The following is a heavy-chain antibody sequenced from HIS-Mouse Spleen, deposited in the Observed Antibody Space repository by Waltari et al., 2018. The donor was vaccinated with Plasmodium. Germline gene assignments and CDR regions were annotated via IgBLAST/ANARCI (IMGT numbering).Heavy chain of an antibody. V-gene: IGHV3-23*01. J-gene: IGHJ4*02. Sequence: EVQLLESGGGLVQPGGSLRRSCSASGFTFSSHAMTWVRQAPGKGLEWVSAISGSGGSTYYADSVKGRFTISRDNSKNTLYLQMNSLRAEDTAVYYCAKVIAARDYWGQGTLVTVSS. D-gene: IGHD6-25*01. CDR1: GFTFSSHA. CDR3: AKVIAARDY. CDR2: ISGSGGST.